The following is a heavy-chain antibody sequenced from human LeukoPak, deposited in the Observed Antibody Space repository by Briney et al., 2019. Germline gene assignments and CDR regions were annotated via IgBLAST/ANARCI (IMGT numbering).Heavy chain of an antibody. J-gene: IGHJ3*02. CDR2: INHSRST. CDR1: GGSITSGGYY. CDR3: ARGTDIVVVVAATPAFDI. D-gene: IGHD2-15*01. Sequence: SETLSLTCTVSGGSITSGGYYWSWIRQPPGKGLEWIGEINHSRSTYYNPSLKSRVTISVDTSKNQFSLKLSSVTAADTAVYYCARGTDIVVVVAATPAFDIWGQGTMVTVSS. V-gene: IGHV4-39*07.